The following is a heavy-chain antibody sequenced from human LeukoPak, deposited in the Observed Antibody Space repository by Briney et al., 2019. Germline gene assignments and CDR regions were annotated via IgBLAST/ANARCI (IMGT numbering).Heavy chain of an antibody. Sequence: GGSLRLSCAASGFTFCNAWMSWVRQAPGKGLEWVGRIKSKTDGGTTDYAAHMKGRFTISKDHSKNTLYLQKNSLKTEDTAVYYCTGYYDSSGYYFSEYFQHWGQGTLVTVSS. J-gene: IGHJ1*01. CDR1: GFTFCNAW. CDR3: TGYYDSSGYYFSEYFQH. V-gene: IGHV3-15*01. D-gene: IGHD3-22*01. CDR2: IKSKTDGGTT.